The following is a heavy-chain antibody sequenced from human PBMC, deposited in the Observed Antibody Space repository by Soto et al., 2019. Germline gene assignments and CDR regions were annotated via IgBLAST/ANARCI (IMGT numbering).Heavy chain of an antibody. CDR3: ARYYGGKVLDF. CDR2: IYYSGST. V-gene: IGHV4-31*03. J-gene: IGHJ4*02. D-gene: IGHD4-17*01. CDR1: GCSISSGGYY. Sequence: PSETLSLTCTVSGCSISSGGYYWSWIRQHPGKGLEWIGYIYYSGSTYYNPSLKSRVTISVDTSKNQFSLKLSSVTAADTAVYFCARYYGGKVLDFWGQGTLVTVSS.